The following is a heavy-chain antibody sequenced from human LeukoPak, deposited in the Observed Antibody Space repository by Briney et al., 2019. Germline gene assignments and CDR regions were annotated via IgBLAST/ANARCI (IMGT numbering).Heavy chain of an antibody. Sequence: GGSLRLSCAASGFTFGSYAMSWVRQAPGQGLEWVSTIRGGGSGPDYADSVRGRFTISRDNSKNTLSLQMNSLRAEDTAVYYCAKSPYRTGYYFDRWGQGTVVTVSS. J-gene: IGHJ4*02. V-gene: IGHV3-23*01. CDR2: IRGGGSGP. CDR3: AKSPYRTGYYFDR. D-gene: IGHD1-14*01. CDR1: GFTFGSYA.